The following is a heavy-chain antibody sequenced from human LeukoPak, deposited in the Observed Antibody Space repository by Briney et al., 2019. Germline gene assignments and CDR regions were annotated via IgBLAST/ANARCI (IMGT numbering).Heavy chain of an antibody. Sequence: PSQTLSLTCTVSGGSIGSGAFYWNWIRQHPGKGLEWVGYIYYSGSSSYNPSLKSRVTISVDTSKNQFSLKLSSVTAADTAVYYCAGSFQYSYDRWGQGTLVTVSS. CDR1: GGSIGSGAFY. CDR2: IYYSGSS. V-gene: IGHV4-31*03. D-gene: IGHD3-22*01. J-gene: IGHJ4*02. CDR3: AGSFQYSYDR.